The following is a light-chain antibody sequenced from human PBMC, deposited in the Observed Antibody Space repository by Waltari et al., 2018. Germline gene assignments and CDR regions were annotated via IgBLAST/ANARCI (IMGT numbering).Light chain of an antibody. Sequence: QSALTQPPSASGSPGQSVTISCTGTSSDVGGYNYVYWYQQRPGKAPKLLIYEVTKLPSGVTARFSGSRSVNTASLTVSGLQAEDEADYYCSSYGGSNTLWVFGTGTKVTVL. CDR2: EVT. CDR3: SSYGGSNTLWV. V-gene: IGLV2-8*01. CDR1: SSDVGGYNY. J-gene: IGLJ1*01.